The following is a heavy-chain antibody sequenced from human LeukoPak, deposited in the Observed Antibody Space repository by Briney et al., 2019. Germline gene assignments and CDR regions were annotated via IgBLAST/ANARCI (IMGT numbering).Heavy chain of an antibody. D-gene: IGHD3-3*01. Sequence: SETLSLTCAVSGASISSSNYYWGWVRQSPGKGLEWIGNIYSSGNTYYNPSLKSRVTISVDTSKNQFSLKLSSVTAADTAVYYCARGPQRITIFGVVIIPETLSWFDPWGQGTLVTVSS. CDR2: IYSSGNT. CDR3: ARGPQRITIFGVVIIPETLSWFDP. J-gene: IGHJ5*02. CDR1: GASISSSNYY. V-gene: IGHV4-39*07.